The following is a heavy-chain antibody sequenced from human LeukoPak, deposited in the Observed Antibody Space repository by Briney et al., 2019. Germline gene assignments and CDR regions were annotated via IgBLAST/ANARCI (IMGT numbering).Heavy chain of an antibody. D-gene: IGHD3-9*01. J-gene: IGHJ4*02. CDR3: ARSLLRYFDWSPFDY. CDR1: GYTFTSYA. CDR2: INTNTGNP. V-gene: IGHV7-4-1*02. Sequence: AASVKVSCKASGYTFTSYAMNWVRQAPGQGLEWMGWINTNTGNPTYAQGFTGRFVFSLDTSVSTAYLQISSLKAEDTAVYYCARSLLRYFDWSPFDYWGQGTLVTVSS.